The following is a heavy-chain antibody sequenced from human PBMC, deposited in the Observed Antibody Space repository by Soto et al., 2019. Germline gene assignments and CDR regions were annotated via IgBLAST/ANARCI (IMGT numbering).Heavy chain of an antibody. Sequence: SETLSLTCTVSGGSISSGGYYWSWIRQHPGKGLEWIGYIYYSGSTYYNPSLKSRVTISVDTSKNQFSLKLSSVTAADTAVYYCARAGAEYGSGSYSDWFDPWGQGTLVTVSS. D-gene: IGHD3-10*01. CDR2: IYYSGST. J-gene: IGHJ5*02. CDR3: ARAGAEYGSGSYSDWFDP. CDR1: GGSISSGGYY. V-gene: IGHV4-31*03.